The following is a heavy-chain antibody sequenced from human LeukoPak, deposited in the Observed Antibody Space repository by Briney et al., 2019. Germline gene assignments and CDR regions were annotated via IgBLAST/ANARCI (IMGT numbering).Heavy chain of an antibody. D-gene: IGHD3-10*01. Sequence: GGSLRLSCAASEFTFSSYNMNWVRQAPGKGVEWVSYISSSSSTIYYADSVKGRFTISRDNAKNSLYLQMNSLRDEDTAVYYCARVGPLWFGELFTPLPYYYYYGMDVWGQGTTVTVSS. J-gene: IGHJ6*02. CDR2: ISSSSSTI. CDR3: ARVGPLWFGELFTPLPYYYYYGMDV. CDR1: EFTFSSYN. V-gene: IGHV3-48*02.